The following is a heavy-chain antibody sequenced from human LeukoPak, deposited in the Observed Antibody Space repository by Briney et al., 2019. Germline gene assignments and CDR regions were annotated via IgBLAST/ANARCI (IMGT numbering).Heavy chain of an antibody. Sequence: GGSLRLSCAASGFTFSSYAMSWVRQPPGKGLEWVSGISTSGGSTSYADSVKGRFTISRDNPRNTLYMQMNSLRAEDTAVYYCAIMHRYYDGSGYWVQWGQGTLVTVSS. CDR3: AIMHRYYDGSGYWVQ. D-gene: IGHD3-22*01. CDR1: GFTFSSYA. V-gene: IGHV3-23*01. CDR2: ISTSGGST. J-gene: IGHJ4*02.